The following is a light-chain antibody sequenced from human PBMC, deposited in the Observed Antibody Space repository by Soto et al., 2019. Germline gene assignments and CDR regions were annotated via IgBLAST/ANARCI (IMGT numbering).Light chain of an antibody. CDR2: GAS. V-gene: IGKV3-20*01. J-gene: IGKJ1*01. CDR1: QSVSSNY. Sequence: EIVLTQSPGTLSLSPGERATFSCRASQSVSSNYLAWYQQKSGQTPRLLIYGASSRASGIPDRFSGSGSGTDFTLTISRLEPEDFAVYYCQQYYNWPRTFGQGTKVDIK. CDR3: QQYYNWPRT.